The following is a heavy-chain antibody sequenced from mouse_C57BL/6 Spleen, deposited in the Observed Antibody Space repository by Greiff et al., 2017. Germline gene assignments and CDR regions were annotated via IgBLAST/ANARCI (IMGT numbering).Heavy chain of an antibody. CDR3: ARSGDGYPAWFAY. V-gene: IGHV14-2*01. D-gene: IGHD2-3*01. CDR2: IDPEDGET. J-gene: IGHJ3*01. CDR1: GFNIKDYY. Sequence: EVHLVESGAELVKPGASVKLSCTASGFNIKDYYMHWVKQRTEPGLEWIGRIDPEDGETKYAPTFQGKATITADPSSNTAYLQLSSLTSEDTAVYDCARSGDGYPAWFAYWGQGTLVTVSA.